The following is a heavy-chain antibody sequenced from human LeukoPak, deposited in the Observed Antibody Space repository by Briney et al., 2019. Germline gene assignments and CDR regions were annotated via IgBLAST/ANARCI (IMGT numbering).Heavy chain of an antibody. CDR1: GSSFEKFA. CDR2: DGGSGRRT. D-gene: IGHD5-24*01. V-gene: IGHV3-23*01. CDR3: AKDFYSGDGYRGLYYFDY. J-gene: IGHJ4*02. Sequence: GGPRRCSFSASGSSFEKFAMTGVGGSLGKGLEWGSTDGGSGRRTYHGDSLEGRFTISREKSKNTLYLQMISVRAKDTAVYYCAKDFYSGDGYRGLYYFDYWGQGTLVTVSS.